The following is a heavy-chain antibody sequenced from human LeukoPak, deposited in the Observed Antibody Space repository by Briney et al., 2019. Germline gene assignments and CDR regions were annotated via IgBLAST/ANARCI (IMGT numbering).Heavy chain of an antibody. CDR1: GFTVSVNY. CDR3: AKDRGSLGVTTGYYYYGMDV. J-gene: IGHJ6*02. V-gene: IGHV3-66*02. Sequence: GGSLRLSCAASGFTVSVNYMSWVRQAPGKGLEWVSIIYKDGTTHYADSVKGRFTISRDNSKNTLYLQMNSLRAEDTAVYYCAKDRGSLGVTTGYYYYGMDVWGQGTTVTVSS. CDR2: IYKDGTT. D-gene: IGHD4-17*01.